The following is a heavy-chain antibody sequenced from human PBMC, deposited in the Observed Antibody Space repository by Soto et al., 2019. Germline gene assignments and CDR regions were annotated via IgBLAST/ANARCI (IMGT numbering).Heavy chain of an antibody. D-gene: IGHD6-19*01. Sequence: QVPLVQSGAEVKKPGASVKVSCKASGYTFTSYGISWVRQAPGQGLEWMGWISAYNGNTNYAQKLQGRVTMTTDTSTSTAYMELRSLRSDDTAVYYCARVTSSGWYPNYYYGMDVWGQGTTVTVSS. CDR2: ISAYNGNT. CDR3: ARVTSSGWYPNYYYGMDV. V-gene: IGHV1-18*01. J-gene: IGHJ6*02. CDR1: GYTFTSYG.